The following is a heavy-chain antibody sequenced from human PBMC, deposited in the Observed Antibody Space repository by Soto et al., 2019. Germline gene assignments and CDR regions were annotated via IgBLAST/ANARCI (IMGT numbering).Heavy chain of an antibody. CDR3: ARGQGNCRVSSCYDMWGYMDV. V-gene: IGHV4-34*01. D-gene: IGHD2-15*01. CDR2: VNHSGST. Sequence: QVQLQQWGAGLLKPSETLSLTCAVYGGSFSGYYWSWIRQPPGKGLEWIGEVNHSGSTNYNPSPKSRVTIAVDTAKNQFSLKLSSVTAADTAVYYCARGQGNCRVSSCYDMWGYMDVWGKGTTVTVSS. J-gene: IGHJ6*03. CDR1: GGSFSGYY.